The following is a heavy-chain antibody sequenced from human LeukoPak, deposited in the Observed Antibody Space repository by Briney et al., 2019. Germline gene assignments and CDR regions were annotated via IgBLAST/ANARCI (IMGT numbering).Heavy chain of an antibody. CDR3: AKGFRGWPGPDV. D-gene: IGHD6-19*01. CDR1: GFTFSSYW. CDR2: IKQDGSEK. V-gene: IGHV3-7*01. Sequence: GGSLRLSCAASGFTFSSYWMSWVRQAPGKGLEWVANIKQDGSEKYYVDSVKGRFTISRDNAKTSLFLQMKSLRVEDTAVYYCAKGFRGWPGPDVWGQGTTVTVSS. J-gene: IGHJ6*02.